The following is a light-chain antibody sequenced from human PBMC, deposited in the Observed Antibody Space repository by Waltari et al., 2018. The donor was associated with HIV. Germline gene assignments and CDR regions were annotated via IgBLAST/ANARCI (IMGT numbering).Light chain of an antibody. Sequence: SSELTQDPAVSVALGQTVRITCQGDSLRSYYASWYKQKPGQAPVLVIYGKNNRPAGIPVRFSGTSSGNTASLTITGAQAEDEADYYCNSRDSSGNQVFGGGTKLTVL. V-gene: IGLV3-19*01. CDR2: GKN. CDR1: SLRSYY. CDR3: NSRDSSGNQV. J-gene: IGLJ2*01.